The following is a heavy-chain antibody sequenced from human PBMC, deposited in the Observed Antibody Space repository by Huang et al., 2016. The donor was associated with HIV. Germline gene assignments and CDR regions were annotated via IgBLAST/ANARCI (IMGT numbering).Heavy chain of an antibody. Sequence: EVQFVESGGGLVKPGRSLRLSCTASGFTFGTYGMSWFRQGPGKGLECVGFIRSKEYSETIEYAASVKGRFTISRDDSKSIAYLQMNSLKPEDTAVYYCTRDSVYPNYYDGSGFYFDYWGQGTLVTVSS. J-gene: IGHJ4*02. D-gene: IGHD3-22*01. CDR3: TRDSVYPNYYDGSGFYFDY. V-gene: IGHV3-49*05. CDR1: GFTFGTYG. CDR2: IRSKEYSETI.